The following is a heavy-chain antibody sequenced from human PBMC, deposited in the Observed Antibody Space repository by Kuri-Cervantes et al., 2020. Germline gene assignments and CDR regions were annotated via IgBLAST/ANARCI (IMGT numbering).Heavy chain of an antibody. CDR1: GFTFSSYG. D-gene: IGHD3-22*01. CDR2: IWYDGSNK. Sequence: LSLTCAASGFTFSSYGMHWVRQAPGKGLEWVAVIWYDGSNKYYADSVKGRFTISRDNSKNTLYLQMNSLRAEDTAVYYCARAAHRPYYYDSSGYGGAFDIWGQGTMVTVSS. J-gene: IGHJ3*02. CDR3: ARAAHRPYYYDSSGYGGAFDI. V-gene: IGHV3-33*01.